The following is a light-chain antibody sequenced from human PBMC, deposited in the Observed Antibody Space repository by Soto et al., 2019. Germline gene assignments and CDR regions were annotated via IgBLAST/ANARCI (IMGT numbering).Light chain of an antibody. V-gene: IGLV1-47*01. J-gene: IGLJ2*01. CDR1: SSNIGSNY. CDR3: QSYDTSLGGEVV. CDR2: RSD. Sequence: QSALTQPPSASGTPGQRVTISCSGSSSNIGSNYVSWYQHLPGAAPKLLIYRSDQRPSGVPDRFSGSKSGTSASLAITGLQAEDEADYFCQSYDTSLGGEVVFGGGTKLTVL.